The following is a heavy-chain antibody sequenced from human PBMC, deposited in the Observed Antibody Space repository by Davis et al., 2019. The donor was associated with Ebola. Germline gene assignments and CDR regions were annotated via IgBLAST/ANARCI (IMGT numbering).Heavy chain of an antibody. D-gene: IGHD6-6*01. CDR1: GYTFTNYY. V-gene: IGHV1-46*01. J-gene: IGHJ5*02. CDR3: TRGIARRQLGSWFDP. CDR2: INPNGGST. Sequence: ASVKVSCKASGYTFTNYYLQWVRQAPGQGLEWMGIINPNGGSTIYAQKFQGRVTMTRNTSITTAYMELSGLSFDDTAVYYCTRGIARRQLGSWFDPWGQGTPVTVSS.